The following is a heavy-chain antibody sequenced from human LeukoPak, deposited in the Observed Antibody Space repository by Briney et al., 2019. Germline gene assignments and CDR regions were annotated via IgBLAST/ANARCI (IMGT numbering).Heavy chain of an antibody. CDR3: AKAASSSWPSYYYGMDV. CDR2: ISSSGSTI. CDR1: GFTFSDYY. D-gene: IGHD6-13*01. J-gene: IGHJ6*02. V-gene: IGHV3-11*01. Sequence: GGSLRLSCAASGFTFSDYYMSWIRQAPGKGLEWASYISSSGSTIYYADSVKGRFTISRDNAKNSLYLQMNSLRAEDTAVYYCAKAASSSWPSYYYGMDVWGQGTTVTVSS.